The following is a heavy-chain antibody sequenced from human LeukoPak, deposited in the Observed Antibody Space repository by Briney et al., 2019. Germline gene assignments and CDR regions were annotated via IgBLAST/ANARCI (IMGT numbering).Heavy chain of an antibody. Sequence: GGSLRLSCAASRFTFSDYYMSWIRQAPGKGLEWVSYISSSGNTIYYADSVKGRFTISRDNAKNSLYLQMNSLRAEDTAVYYCARDTNYDILADYAFDIWGQGTMVTVSS. V-gene: IGHV3-11*04. D-gene: IGHD3-9*01. CDR1: RFTFSDYY. J-gene: IGHJ3*02. CDR2: ISSSGNTI. CDR3: ARDTNYDILADYAFDI.